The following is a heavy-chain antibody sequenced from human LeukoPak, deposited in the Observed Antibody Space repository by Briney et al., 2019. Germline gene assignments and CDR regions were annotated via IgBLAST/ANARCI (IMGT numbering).Heavy chain of an antibody. Sequence: GGSLRLSCAASGFTFSSYAMAWVRQAPGMGLEWVSTISGGGGSSYYADSVKGRFTISRDNSKNTLYLQMNNLRAEDTAVYYCAKDHRVGQLLLLPWGQGTLVTVSS. D-gene: IGHD2-15*01. J-gene: IGHJ5*02. CDR1: GFTFSSYA. CDR3: AKDHRVGQLLLLP. V-gene: IGHV3-23*01. CDR2: ISGGGGSS.